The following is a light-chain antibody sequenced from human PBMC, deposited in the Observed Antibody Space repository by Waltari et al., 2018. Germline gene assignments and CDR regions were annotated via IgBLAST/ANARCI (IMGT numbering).Light chain of an antibody. J-gene: IGKJ1*01. Sequence: DIQMTQSPSTLSASVGDTVIISCRASQSITTSLAWYQQKPGKAPVVLIYGASNLESGVPSRVSGSGSGTEFTLTISSLQPDDFATYYCQQYKSYKTFGQGTRVEIK. V-gene: IGKV1-5*03. CDR2: GAS. CDR1: QSITTS. CDR3: QQYKSYKT.